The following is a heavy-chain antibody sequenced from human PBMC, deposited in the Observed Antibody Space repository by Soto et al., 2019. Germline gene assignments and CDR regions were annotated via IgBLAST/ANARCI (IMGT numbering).Heavy chain of an antibody. CDR3: ATAVEDYYYYYMDV. V-gene: IGHV4-31*01. J-gene: IGHJ6*03. CDR1: GGSISSGGYY. Sequence: SETLSLTCTVSGGSISSGGYYWSWIRQHPGKGLEWIGYIYYSGSTYYNPSLKSQVTISVDTSKNQFSLKLSSVTAADTAVYYCATAVEDYYYYYMDVWGKGTTVTVSS. CDR2: IYYSGST.